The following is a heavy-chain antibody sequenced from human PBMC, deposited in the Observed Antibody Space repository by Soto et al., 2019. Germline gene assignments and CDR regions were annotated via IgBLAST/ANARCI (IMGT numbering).Heavy chain of an antibody. J-gene: IGHJ5*02. V-gene: IGHV3-74*01. CDR3: ARESGDWPLNWFVP. Sequence: GGSLRLSCAASGFNFSNHWMHWVRQRPAEGLVWVSRITSDGKSKAYAESVKGRFAISRDNAKNTLYLQMNGLTAEDTAVYYCARESGDWPLNWFVPLCQGTLDTVSS. D-gene: IGHD2-21*02. CDR2: ITSDGKSK. CDR1: GFNFSNHW.